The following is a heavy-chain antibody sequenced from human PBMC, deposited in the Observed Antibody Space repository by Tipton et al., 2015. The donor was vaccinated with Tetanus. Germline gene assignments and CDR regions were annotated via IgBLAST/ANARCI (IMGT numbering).Heavy chain of an antibody. V-gene: IGHV4-31*03. D-gene: IGHD1-26*01. J-gene: IGHJ4*02. CDR3: ASEQARGARGWNYFDF. Sequence: TLSLTCTVSGVSISGGRYYWSWIRQRPGKGLEWIGDIYSRGSTYTDPSLKGRFIISVDTSENQFCLRLNSVTDADTAVYYCASEQARGARGWNYFDFWGLGPLVTVSS. CDR1: GVSISGGRYY. CDR2: IYSRGST.